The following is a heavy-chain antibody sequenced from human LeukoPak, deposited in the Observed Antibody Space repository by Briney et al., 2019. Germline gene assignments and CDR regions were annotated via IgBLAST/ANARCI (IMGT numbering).Heavy chain of an antibody. CDR2: IKQDGSEK. Sequence: PGGSLRLSCATSGFTFNNYGMHWVRQAPGKGLEWVANIKQDGSEKYYVDSVKGRFTISRDNAKNSLYLQMNSLRAEDTAVYYCARIVATQYYYYMDVWGKGTTVTVSS. J-gene: IGHJ6*03. CDR3: ARIVATQYYYYMDV. CDR1: GFTFNNYG. D-gene: IGHD5-12*01. V-gene: IGHV3-7*01.